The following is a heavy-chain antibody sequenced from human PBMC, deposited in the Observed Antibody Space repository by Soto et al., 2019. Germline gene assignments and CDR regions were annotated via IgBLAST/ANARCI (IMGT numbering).Heavy chain of an antibody. J-gene: IGHJ4*02. CDR3: AKDPGKYGSGDYYFDY. CDR1: GFTFSSYA. V-gene: IGHV3-23*01. CDR2: ISGSGGST. Sequence: GGSLRLSCAASGFTFSSYAMSWVRQAPGKGLEWVSAISGSGGSTYYADSVKGRFTISRDNSKNTLYLQMNSLRAEDTAVYYCAKDPGKYGSGDYYFDYWGQGTLVTVSS. D-gene: IGHD3-10*01.